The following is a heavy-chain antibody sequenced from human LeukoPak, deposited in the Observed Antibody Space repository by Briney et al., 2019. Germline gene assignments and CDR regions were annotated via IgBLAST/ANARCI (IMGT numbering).Heavy chain of an antibody. D-gene: IGHD2-2*02. CDR1: GFTFSSYG. Sequence: GGSLRLSCAASGFTFSSYGMHWVRQAPGKGLEWVAVISYDGSNKYYADSVKGRFTISRDNSKNTLYLQMNSLRAEDTAVYYCAKDMGRCCSSTSCYNYYYYGMDVWGQGTTVTVSS. CDR2: ISYDGSNK. J-gene: IGHJ6*02. CDR3: AKDMGRCCSSTSCYNYYYYGMDV. V-gene: IGHV3-30*18.